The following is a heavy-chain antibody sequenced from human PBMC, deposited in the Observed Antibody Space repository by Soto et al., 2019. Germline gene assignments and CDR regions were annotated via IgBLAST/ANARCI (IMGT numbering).Heavy chain of an antibody. J-gene: IGHJ6*02. CDR1: GYTFTSYY. V-gene: IGHV1-46*01. CDR2: INPSGGST. CDR3: ARHYYDSSGYYYYYYGMDV. Sequence: ASVKVSCKASGYTFTSYYMHWVRQAPGQGLEWMGIINPSGGSTSYAQKFQGRVTMTRDTSTSTVYMELSSLRSEDTAVYYCARHYYDSSGYYYYYYGMDVWGQGTTVTVSS. D-gene: IGHD3-22*01.